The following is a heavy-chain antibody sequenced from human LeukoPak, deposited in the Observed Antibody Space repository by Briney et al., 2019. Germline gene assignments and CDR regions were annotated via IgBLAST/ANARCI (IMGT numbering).Heavy chain of an antibody. V-gene: IGHV3-23*01. J-gene: IGHJ4*02. CDR3: AKDLTMIVVVTTTSRGDY. Sequence: GGSLRLSCAASGFTFSSYAMSWVRQAPGKGLEWVSAISGSGGSTYYADSVKGRFTISRDNSMNTLYLQMNSLRAEDTAVYYYAKDLTMIVVVTTTSRGDYWGQGTLVTVSS. CDR2: ISGSGGST. D-gene: IGHD3-22*01. CDR1: GFTFSSYA.